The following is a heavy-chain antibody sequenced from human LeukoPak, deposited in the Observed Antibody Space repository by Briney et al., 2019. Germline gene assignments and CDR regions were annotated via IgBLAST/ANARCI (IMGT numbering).Heavy chain of an antibody. CDR1: GGSISSYY. D-gene: IGHD1-26*01. CDR2: IYYSGST. Sequence: SETLSLTCTVSGGSISSYYWGWIRQPPGKGLEWIGSIYYSGSTYYNPSLKSRVTISVDTSKNQFSLKLSSVTAADTAVYYCARILLRGAFDIWGQGTMVTVSS. J-gene: IGHJ3*02. V-gene: IGHV4-39*01. CDR3: ARILLRGAFDI.